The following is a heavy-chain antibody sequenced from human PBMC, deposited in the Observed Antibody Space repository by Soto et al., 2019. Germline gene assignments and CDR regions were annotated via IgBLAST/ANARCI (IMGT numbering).Heavy chain of an antibody. CDR2: ISAYNGNT. CDR3: AREGAGGAITAY. D-gene: IGHD2-21*01. Sequence: QVQLVQSGAEVKKPGASVKVSCKASGYTFTSYGISWVRQAPGQGLEWMGWISAYNGNTNYAQKLQGRVTMTTDTFTRAADLELRRLRSDDTAVYYCAREGAGGAITAYWGQVILVSVSA. V-gene: IGHV1-18*01. CDR1: GYTFTSYG. J-gene: IGHJ4*02.